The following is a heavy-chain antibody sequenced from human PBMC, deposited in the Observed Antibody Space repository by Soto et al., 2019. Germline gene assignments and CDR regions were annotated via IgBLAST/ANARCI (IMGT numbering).Heavy chain of an antibody. V-gene: IGHV4-34*01. CDR2: INHSGST. CDR1: GGSFSGYY. D-gene: IGHD2-15*01. J-gene: IGHJ4*02. Sequence: SETLSLTCAVYGGSFSGYYWSWIRQPPGKGLEWIGEINHSGSTNYNPSLKSRVTISVDTSKNQFSLKLSSVTAADTAVYYCARRSRLVVAALFGYWGQGTLVTVSS. CDR3: ARRSRLVVAALFGY.